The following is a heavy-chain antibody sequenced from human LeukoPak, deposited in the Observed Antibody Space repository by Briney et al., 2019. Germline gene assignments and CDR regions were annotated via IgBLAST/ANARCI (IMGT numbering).Heavy chain of an antibody. D-gene: IGHD3-3*01. CDR2: INHSGST. CDR3: ARGNFWSGYYSDY. CDR1: GGSFSGYY. J-gene: IGHJ4*02. Sequence: PSETLSLTCAVYGGSFSGYYWSWIRQPPGKGLEWIGEINHSGSTNYNPSLKSRVTISVDTSKNQFSLKLSSVTAADTAVYYCARGNFWSGYYSDYRGQGTLVTVSS. V-gene: IGHV4-34*01.